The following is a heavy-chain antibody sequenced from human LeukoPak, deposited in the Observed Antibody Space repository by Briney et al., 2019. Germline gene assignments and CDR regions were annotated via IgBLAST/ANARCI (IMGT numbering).Heavy chain of an antibody. D-gene: IGHD5-24*01. Sequence: PSETLSLTCGVYGGSVSGYYCSWTRHPPGKGREWIGQINHSGSTNYNPSLKSRVTILADTPKNHCSLKLSSVTAADTAVYYCARGGYRCGDGYNLCYWGQGTLVTVSS. CDR2: INHSGST. V-gene: IGHV4-34*01. CDR1: GGSVSGYY. J-gene: IGHJ4*02. CDR3: ARGGYRCGDGYNLCY.